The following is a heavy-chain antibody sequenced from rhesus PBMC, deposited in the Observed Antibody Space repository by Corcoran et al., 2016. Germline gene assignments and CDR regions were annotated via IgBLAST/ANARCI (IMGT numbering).Heavy chain of an antibody. CDR2: INSGGGST. Sequence: EVQLVETGGGLVQPGGSLKLSCAASGFTFSSYGMSWVRQAPGKGLECVSAINSGGGSTYYAESVKGRLTISRDNSKNTLSLQMNSLRVEDTAVYYCAKVGYSGSRDRFDFWGQGLRVTVSS. CDR3: AKVGYSGSRDRFDF. CDR1: GFTFSSYG. J-gene: IGHJ3*01. D-gene: IGHD6-25*01. V-gene: IGHV3S5*01.